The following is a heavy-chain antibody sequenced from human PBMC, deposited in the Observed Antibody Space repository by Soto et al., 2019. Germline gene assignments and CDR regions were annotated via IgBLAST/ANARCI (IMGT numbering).Heavy chain of an antibody. CDR1: GYSFTSYW. J-gene: IGHJ4*01. CDR3: SCVSRHSMRPQASDY. CDR2: NNPSDSYT. Sequence: GESLKISCKGSGYSFTSYWISWVRQMPGKGLEWMGWNNPSDSYTNYSPSFQGHVTISAAKSISTAYLQRSRLKASDTAGCSCSCVSRHSMRPQASDYWGHGTLVTVSS. D-gene: IGHD2-8*01. V-gene: IGHV5-10-1*01.